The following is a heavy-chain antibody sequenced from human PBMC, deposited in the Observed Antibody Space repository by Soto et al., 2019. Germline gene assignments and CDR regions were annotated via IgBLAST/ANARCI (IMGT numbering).Heavy chain of an antibody. V-gene: IGHV3-73*01. J-gene: IGHJ6*03. D-gene: IGHD2-2*01. Sequence: GGSLRLSCAASGFTFSGSAMHWVRQASGKGLEWVGRIRSKANSYATAYAASVKGRFTISRDDSKNTAYLQMNSLKTEDTAVYYCTRINLLQDCSSTSCYWDYYYYYYMDVRGKGTTVTVSS. CDR3: TRINLLQDCSSTSCYWDYYYYYYMDV. CDR2: IRSKANSYAT. CDR1: GFTFSGSA.